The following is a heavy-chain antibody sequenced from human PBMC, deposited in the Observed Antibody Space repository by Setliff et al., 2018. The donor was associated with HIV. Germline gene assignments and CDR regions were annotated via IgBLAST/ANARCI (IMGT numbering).Heavy chain of an antibody. CDR3: ARGLDSAKIHY. Sequence: PSETLSLTCSVSGSSISDHYWWAWVRQAPGKGLEYIGTIFHRGGTFNNPSLKSRVTMSVDTSKNQFSLNLSSVTAADTAVYYCARGLDSAKIHYWGQGTLVTVSS. J-gene: IGHJ4*02. CDR2: IFHRGGT. CDR1: GSSISDHYW. V-gene: IGHV4-38-2*02. D-gene: IGHD6-25*01.